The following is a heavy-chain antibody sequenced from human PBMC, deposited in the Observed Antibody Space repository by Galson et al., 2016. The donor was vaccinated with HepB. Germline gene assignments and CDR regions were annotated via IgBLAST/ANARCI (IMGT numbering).Heavy chain of an antibody. Sequence: SLRLSCAASGFTFSDYYMSWIRQAPGKGLEWVSYISSSSTYTNYADSVKGRFTISRDNAKNSLYLQTSSLRAEDTAVYYCARVSYNNSWYGEYSSWFDPWGQGTLVTVSS. J-gene: IGHJ5*02. CDR3: ARVSYNNSWYGEYSSWFDP. V-gene: IGHV3-11*06. CDR1: GFTFSDYY. CDR2: ISSSSTYT. D-gene: IGHD6-13*01.